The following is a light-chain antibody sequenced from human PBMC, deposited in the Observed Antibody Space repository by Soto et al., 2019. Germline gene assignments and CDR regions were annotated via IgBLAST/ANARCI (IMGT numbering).Light chain of an antibody. J-gene: IGLJ1*01. CDR1: SSDVGGYNY. Sequence: QSVLTKPASVSGSPGQSITISCTGTSSDVGGYNYVSWYQQHPGKAPKLMIYDVSNRPSGVSNRFSGSKSGNTASLTISGLQAEDEADYYCSSYTRSSTYVFGTGTQLTVL. CDR3: SSYTRSSTYV. V-gene: IGLV2-14*01. CDR2: DVS.